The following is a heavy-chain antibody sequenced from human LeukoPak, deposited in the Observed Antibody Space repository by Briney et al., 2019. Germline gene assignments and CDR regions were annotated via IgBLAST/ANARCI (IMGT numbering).Heavy chain of an antibody. CDR1: GGSISSYY. D-gene: IGHD3-16*01. CDR3: ARVNMITFGGAPRRGYFDY. CDR2: IYYSGST. J-gene: IGHJ4*02. Sequence: SETLSLTCTVSGGSISSYYWSWIRQPPGKGLEWIGYIYYSGSTNYNPSLKSRVTISVDTSKNQFSLKLSSVTAADTAMYYCARVNMITFGGAPRRGYFDYWGQGTLVTVSS. V-gene: IGHV4-59*01.